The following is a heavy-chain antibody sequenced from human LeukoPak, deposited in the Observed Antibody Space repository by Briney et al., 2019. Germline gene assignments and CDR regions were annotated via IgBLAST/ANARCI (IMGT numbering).Heavy chain of an antibody. D-gene: IGHD3-10*01. CDR1: GFTFSTYA. CDR2: ISGSGGNT. J-gene: IGHJ3*02. CDR3: AKERTGGRITIVRGVIGAFDM. Sequence: GGSLRLSCAASGFTFSTYAMRWVRQAPGKGREWVSSISGSGGNTYYADCVKGRFTISKDNSTSTLYLQMNSLRDEDTAVYYCAKERTGGRITIVRGVIGAFDMCGQGTMVTVSS. V-gene: IGHV3-23*01.